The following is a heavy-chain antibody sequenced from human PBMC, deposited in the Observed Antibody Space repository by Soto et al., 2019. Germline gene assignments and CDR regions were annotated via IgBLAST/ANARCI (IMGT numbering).Heavy chain of an antibody. D-gene: IGHD6-6*01. Sequence: GASVKVSCKASGGTFSSYAISWVRQAPGQGLEWMGGIIPIFGTANYAQKFQGRVTITADESTGTAYMELSSLRSEDPAVYYCARDLGLQYSSWGQGTLVTVSS. CDR3: ARDLGLQYSS. J-gene: IGHJ4*02. V-gene: IGHV1-69*13. CDR1: GGTFSSYA. CDR2: IIPIFGTA.